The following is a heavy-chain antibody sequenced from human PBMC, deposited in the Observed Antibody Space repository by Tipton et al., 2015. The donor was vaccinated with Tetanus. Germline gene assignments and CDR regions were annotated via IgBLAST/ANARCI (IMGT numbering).Heavy chain of an antibody. J-gene: IGHJ6*02. D-gene: IGHD6-25*01. V-gene: IGHV4-4*07. CDR3: ARMQRYGMDV. CDR2: IYTSEGT. CDR1: GGSISSYS. Sequence: TLSLTCTVSGGSISSYSWSWIRQPAGKGLVWIGRIYTSEGTNYNPSLKSRLTMSVDTSKNQFSLRLNSVTAADTAVYYCARMQRYGMDVWGQGTTVTVSS.